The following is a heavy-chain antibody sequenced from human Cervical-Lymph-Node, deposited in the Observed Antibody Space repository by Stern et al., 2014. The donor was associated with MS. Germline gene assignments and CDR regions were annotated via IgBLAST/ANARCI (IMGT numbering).Heavy chain of an antibody. Sequence: VQLVESGGGLAQPGGSLRLSCAGSGFTFSNFAMTWIRQAPGKGLEWVAGSGTDGGTHYAESVKGRFSMSRDNSQNTLYLQMDRLRAEDTAVYYCGKDLHYWTADSWGQGTLVTVSS. CDR2: SGTDGGT. D-gene: IGHD1-1*01. CDR1: GFTFSNFA. J-gene: IGHJ4*02. V-gene: IGHV3-23*04. CDR3: GKDLHYWTADS.